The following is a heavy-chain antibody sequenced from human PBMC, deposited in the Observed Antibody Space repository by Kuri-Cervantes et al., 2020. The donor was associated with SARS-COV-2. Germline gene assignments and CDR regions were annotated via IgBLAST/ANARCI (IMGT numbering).Heavy chain of an antibody. CDR3: AKPGGGDDGFEYWFDP. D-gene: IGHD2-21*02. J-gene: IGHJ5*02. V-gene: IGHV4-39*01. CDR2: VFYSGAT. CDR1: GVSINNYNSD. Sequence: GSLRLSCTVSGVSINNYNSDWAWNRQSPGKGLECIGTVFYSGATYFNPSLKSRITISMDTSKNQFSLKLNSVTSADTAVYYCAKPGGGDDGFEYWFDPWGPGTLVTVSS.